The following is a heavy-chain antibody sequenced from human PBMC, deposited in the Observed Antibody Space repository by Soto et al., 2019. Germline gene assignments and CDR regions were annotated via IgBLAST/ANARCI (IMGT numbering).Heavy chain of an antibody. D-gene: IGHD6-19*01. J-gene: IGHJ4*02. CDR1: GFTFSNAW. V-gene: IGHV3-15*01. CDR2: IKSKTDGGTT. Sequence: GGSLRLSCAASGFTFSNAWMSWVRQAPGKGLEWVGRIKSKTDGGTTDYVAPVKGRFTISRDDSKNTLYLQMNSPKTEDTAVYYCTTFGLSSGWEDYFDYWGQGTLVTVSS. CDR3: TTFGLSSGWEDYFDY.